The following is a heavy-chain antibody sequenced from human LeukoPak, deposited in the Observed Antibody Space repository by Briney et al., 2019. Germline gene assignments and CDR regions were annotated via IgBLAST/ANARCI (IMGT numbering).Heavy chain of an antibody. CDR2: VYPGDSDT. V-gene: IGHV5-51*01. D-gene: IGHD6-13*01. J-gene: IGHJ5*02. Sequence: GDPMKISCKGSGYRSSSYWISWVRQMPAQGLEWMGFVYPGDSDTRYSSSFQGQVTISADKSISTAYLQWSSLKASDTAVYYCARMMGPETYSSPFDPWGQGTLVTVSS. CDR3: ARMMGPETYSSPFDP. CDR1: GYRSSSYW.